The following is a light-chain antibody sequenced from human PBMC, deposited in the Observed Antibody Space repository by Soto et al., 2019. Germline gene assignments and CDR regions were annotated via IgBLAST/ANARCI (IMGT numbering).Light chain of an antibody. CDR2: DVT. CDR1: SSDVGGYDY. J-gene: IGLJ1*01. Sequence: QSVLTQPPSVSGSPGQSVTISCTGTSSDVGGYDYVSWYQQHPGKAPKLLIYDVTKRPSGVPDRFSGSKSGNTASLTISGLQAEDEADFFCCSYGGSFPYVFGTGTKVHRP. CDR3: CSYGGSFPYV. V-gene: IGLV2-11*01.